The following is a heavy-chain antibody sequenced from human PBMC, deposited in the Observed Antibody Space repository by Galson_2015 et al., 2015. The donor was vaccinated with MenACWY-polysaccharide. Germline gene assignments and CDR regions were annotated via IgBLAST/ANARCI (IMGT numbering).Heavy chain of an antibody. D-gene: IGHD6-19*01. V-gene: IGHV1-8*01. Sequence: SVKVSCKGSGYTFTTIAINWVRQAPGQGLEWMAWMSPTSGNTGSAQKFQGRVTMTWNTSISTPYMELSSLRSEDTAVYYCARGGRRGVWYEGDYWGQGTLVT. CDR2: MSPTSGNT. CDR1: GYTFTTIA. J-gene: IGHJ4*02. CDR3: ARGGRRGVWYEGDY.